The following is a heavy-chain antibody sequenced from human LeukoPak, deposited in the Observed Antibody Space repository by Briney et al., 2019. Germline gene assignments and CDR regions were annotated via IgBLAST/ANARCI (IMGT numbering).Heavy chain of an antibody. V-gene: IGHV3-21*01. J-gene: IGHJ6*04. Sequence: TGGSLRLSCAASGFTFSNYSMNWVRQAPGKGLEWVSSISSNSKYIYYADSVKGRFTISRDNAKNSLYLQMNSLRAEDTAVYYCAELGITMIGGVWGKGTTVTISS. CDR3: AELGITMIGGV. CDR1: GFTFSNYS. CDR2: ISSNSKYI. D-gene: IGHD3-10*02.